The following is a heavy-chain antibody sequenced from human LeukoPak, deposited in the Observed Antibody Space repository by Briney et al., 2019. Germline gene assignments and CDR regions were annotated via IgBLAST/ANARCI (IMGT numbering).Heavy chain of an antibody. Sequence: KSGESLKISCKGSGYRFTSYWIGWVRQMPGKGLEWMGLIYPGDSDTRYSPSFQGQVTISADKSISTAYLQWSSLKASDTAMYYCARGARTIFGVVLPDYWGQGTLVTVSS. CDR1: GYRFTSYW. CDR2: IYPGDSDT. CDR3: ARGARTIFGVVLPDY. V-gene: IGHV5-51*01. D-gene: IGHD3-3*01. J-gene: IGHJ4*02.